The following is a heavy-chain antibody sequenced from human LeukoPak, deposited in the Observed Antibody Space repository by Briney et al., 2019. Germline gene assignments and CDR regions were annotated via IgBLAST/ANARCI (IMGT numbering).Heavy chain of an antibody. CDR2: ISTYNGNT. CDR1: GYTFTSYS. D-gene: IGHD6-19*01. V-gene: IGHV1-18*04. J-gene: IGHJ4*02. CDR3: ATGIAVAGTVGYFDY. Sequence: ASVKVSCKASGYTFTSYSISWVRQAPGQGLEWMGWISTYNGNTDYAQKLQGRLTMTTDTSTSTAYMELRSLGSDDTAVYYCATGIAVAGTVGYFDYWGQGTLVTVSS.